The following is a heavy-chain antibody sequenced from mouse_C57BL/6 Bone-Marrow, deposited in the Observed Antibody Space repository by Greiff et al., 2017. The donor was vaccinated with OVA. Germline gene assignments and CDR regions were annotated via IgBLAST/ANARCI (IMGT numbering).Heavy chain of an antibody. Sequence: VQLQQSGAELVRPGASVKLSCTASGFNIKDDYMHWVKQRPEQGLEWIGWIDPENGDTEYASKFQGKATITADTSSNTAYLQLSSLTSEDTAVYYCTTDYVSSPRAMDYWGQGTSVTVSS. CDR2: IDPENGDT. CDR1: GFNIKDDY. CDR3: TTDYVSSPRAMDY. V-gene: IGHV14-4*01. D-gene: IGHD1-1*01. J-gene: IGHJ4*01.